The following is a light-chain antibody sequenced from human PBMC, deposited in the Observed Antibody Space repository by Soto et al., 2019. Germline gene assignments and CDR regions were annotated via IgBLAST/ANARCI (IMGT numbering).Light chain of an antibody. Sequence: QSALTQPASVSGSPGQSITISCIGTSSDVGGYNYVSWYQQHPGKAPKLMIYEVSNRPSGVSNRFSGSKSGNTASLTISGLQAEDEADYYCSSSTSSDTLLFGGGTQLTVL. CDR3: SSSTSSDTLL. CDR2: EVS. V-gene: IGLV2-14*01. J-gene: IGLJ2*01. CDR1: SSDVGGYNY.